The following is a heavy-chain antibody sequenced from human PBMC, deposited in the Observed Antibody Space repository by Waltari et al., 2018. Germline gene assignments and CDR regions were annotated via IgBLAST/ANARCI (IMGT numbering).Heavy chain of an antibody. J-gene: IGHJ1*01. CDR2: INHSGST. CDR1: GGCSSRYY. V-gene: IGHV4-34*01. CDR3: ARGRRFWGGEYFQH. D-gene: IGHD3-16*01. Sequence: QVPLQQWGAGLLKPSETLSPTCAAYGGCSSRYYWSWIRQPPGKGLEWIGEINHSGSTNYNPSLKSRVTISVDTSKNQFSLKLSSVTAADTAVYYCARGRRFWGGEYFQHWGQGTLVTVSS.